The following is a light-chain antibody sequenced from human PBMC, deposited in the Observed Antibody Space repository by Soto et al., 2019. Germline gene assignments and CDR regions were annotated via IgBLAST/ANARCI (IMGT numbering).Light chain of an antibody. J-gene: IGKJ1*01. CDR1: ESIDSW. V-gene: IGKV1-5*03. CDR2: KAS. CDR3: QQYNSYRA. Sequence: HSASTLSSSIRDRVTITCRASESIDSWLAWHQQKPGRAPKLLISKASSLESGVPSRFSGSGFGTEFTLTICSLQPDDFATYYCQQYNSYRAFGQGTKVDIK.